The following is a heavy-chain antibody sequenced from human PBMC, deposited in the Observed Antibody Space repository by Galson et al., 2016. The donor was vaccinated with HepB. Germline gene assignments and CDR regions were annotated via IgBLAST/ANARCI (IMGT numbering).Heavy chain of an antibody. CDR1: SDPVTSGTYY. D-gene: IGHD2-2*02. J-gene: IGHJ6*02. CDR3: ARDEGFYNGMDV. V-gene: IGHV4-61*01. Sequence: LTCTVSSDPVTSGTYYWSWVRQSPGKGLDWIGYIHDSGNTNYNPSIKSRVTISRDTSKNQFFLELTSVTAADTAVYYCARDEGFYNGMDVWGQGTTVTVAS. CDR2: IHDSGNT.